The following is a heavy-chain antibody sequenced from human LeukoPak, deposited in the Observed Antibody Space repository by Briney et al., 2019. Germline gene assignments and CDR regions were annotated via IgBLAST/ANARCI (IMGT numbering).Heavy chain of an antibody. J-gene: IGHJ4*02. CDR2: IYTSGST. CDR3: ARDMYYYDSSGLRYDY. D-gene: IGHD3-22*01. V-gene: IGHV4-4*07. Sequence: SETLSLTCTVAGGSINSYYWSWIRQPAGKGLEWIGRIYTSGSTNYNPSLKSRVTMSVDTSKNQFSLKLGSVTAADTAVYYCARDMYYYDSSGLRYDYWGQGTLVTVSS. CDR1: GGSINSYY.